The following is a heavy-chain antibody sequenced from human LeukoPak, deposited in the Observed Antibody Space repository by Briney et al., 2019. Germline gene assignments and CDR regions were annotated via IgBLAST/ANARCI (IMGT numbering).Heavy chain of an antibody. J-gene: IGHJ3*02. Sequence: PSETLSLTCAVYGGSFSGYYWSWIRQPPGKGLEWIGEINHSGSTNYNPSLKSRVTISVDTSKNQFSLKLSSVTAADTAVYYCARGRSITTPIDIWGQGTMVTVSS. CDR1: GGSFSGYY. CDR3: ARGRSITTPIDI. CDR2: INHSGST. D-gene: IGHD3-10*01. V-gene: IGHV4-34*01.